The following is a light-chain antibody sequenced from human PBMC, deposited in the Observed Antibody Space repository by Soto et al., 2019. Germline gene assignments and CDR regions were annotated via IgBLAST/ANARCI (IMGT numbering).Light chain of an antibody. J-gene: IGKJ2*01. V-gene: IGKV3-15*01. CDR3: QQSNKWPYT. CDR1: QSVNSN. Sequence: EIVMTQSPATLSVSPGDRATLSCRASQSVNSNLAWYQQKPGQAPRLLFYGASTRATGIPARFSGTGSGTDFTLTISSLQSEDFAVYYCQQSNKWPYTFGQGTKLEIK. CDR2: GAS.